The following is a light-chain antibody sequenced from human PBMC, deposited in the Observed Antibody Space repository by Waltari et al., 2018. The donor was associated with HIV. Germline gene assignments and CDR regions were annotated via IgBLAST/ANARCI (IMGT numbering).Light chain of an antibody. Sequence: DIQMTQSPSSLSASVGDRVTITCRASQGINNGLAWYQQQTGKAPKLLLSGASWLQSVVPSRVSGSASGTDYTLTISSLQPEDFATYYCQHYHGTPSFGQGTKLEIK. J-gene: IGKJ2*01. V-gene: IGKV1-NL1*01. CDR3: QHYHGTPS. CDR1: QGINNG. CDR2: GAS.